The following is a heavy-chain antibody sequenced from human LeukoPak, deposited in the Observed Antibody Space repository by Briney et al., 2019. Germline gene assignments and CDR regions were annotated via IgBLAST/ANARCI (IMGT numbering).Heavy chain of an antibody. Sequence: GGSLRLSCAASGFTVSSNYMSWVRQAPGKGLEWVSVIYSGGSTYYADSVKGRFTISRDNSKNTLYLQMNSLRAEDTAVYYCARGGDWSGPRMIDYWGQGTLVTVSS. CDR3: ARGGDWSGPRMIDY. V-gene: IGHV3-53*01. CDR2: IYSGGST. J-gene: IGHJ4*02. D-gene: IGHD3/OR15-3a*01. CDR1: GFTVSSNY.